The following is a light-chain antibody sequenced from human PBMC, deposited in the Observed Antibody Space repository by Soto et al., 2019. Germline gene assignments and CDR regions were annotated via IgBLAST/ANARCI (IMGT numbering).Light chain of an antibody. Sequence: DIQMTQSPSSLSASIGDRVTITCRASQGISNYLAWYQQKPGKVPKLLIYAASTLQSGVPSRFSGSGSGTDFTLTISSLQPEDVATYYCQKYNSALITFGQGTRLEIK. J-gene: IGKJ5*01. V-gene: IGKV1-27*01. CDR1: QGISNY. CDR3: QKYNSALIT. CDR2: AAS.